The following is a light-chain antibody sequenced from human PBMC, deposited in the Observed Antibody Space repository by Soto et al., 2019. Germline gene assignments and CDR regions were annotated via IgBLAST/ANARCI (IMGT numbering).Light chain of an antibody. CDR1: QSITNNY. CDR3: QQYGSSPKT. Sequence: VMTQSPGTLSLSPGERATLSCRASQSITNNYLAWYQQKPGRAHRLLIYGASSRATGIPDRFSGSGSGTDFTLTISRLEPEDFAVYYCQQYGSSPKTFGQGTKVDI. CDR2: GAS. J-gene: IGKJ1*01. V-gene: IGKV3-20*01.